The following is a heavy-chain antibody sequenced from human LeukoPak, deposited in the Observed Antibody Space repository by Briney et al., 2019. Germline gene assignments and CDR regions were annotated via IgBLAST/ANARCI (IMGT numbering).Heavy chain of an antibody. J-gene: IGHJ4*02. CDR1: GFTFSTYA. D-gene: IGHD6-19*01. Sequence: PGGSLTLPCAASGFTFSTYAMSWVPQAPGKGLVWVSAISGSGAGTYYAHPVRGRFTISRDNSKDTLYLQMNSLRGEDTAVYSCAKGGRKAVAPDCDYWGQGTLVTVSS. V-gene: IGHV3-23*01. CDR3: AKGGRKAVAPDCDY. CDR2: ISGSGAGT.